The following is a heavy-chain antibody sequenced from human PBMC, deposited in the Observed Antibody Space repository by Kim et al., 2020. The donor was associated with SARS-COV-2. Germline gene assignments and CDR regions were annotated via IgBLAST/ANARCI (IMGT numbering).Heavy chain of an antibody. CDR1: GYTFTGYY. Sequence: ASVKVSCKASGYTFTGYYLHWVRQAPGQGLEWMGRINPNTGDTNYLQNFQGRVTMIRDTSISTAYMELSRLRSDDTAVYYCAATIVAPDYWGQGTLVTVSS. CDR2: INPNTGDT. J-gene: IGHJ4*02. V-gene: IGHV1-2*06. CDR3: AATIVAPDY. D-gene: IGHD2-2*01.